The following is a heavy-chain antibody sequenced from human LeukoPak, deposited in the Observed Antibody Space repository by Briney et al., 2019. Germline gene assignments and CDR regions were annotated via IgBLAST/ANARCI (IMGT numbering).Heavy chain of an antibody. J-gene: IGHJ4*02. CDR1: GFTFSAYG. CDR3: ARDRDGFYFDY. V-gene: IGHV3-48*01. CDR2: ISSSSSSI. Sequence: GGSLRLSCATSGFTFSAYGMDWVHQAPGKGLEWISHISSSSSSIHYADSVKGRITISRDNAKNSLYLQLNSLRAEDTAVYFCARDRDGFYFDYWGQGTLVTVSS. D-gene: IGHD3-10*01.